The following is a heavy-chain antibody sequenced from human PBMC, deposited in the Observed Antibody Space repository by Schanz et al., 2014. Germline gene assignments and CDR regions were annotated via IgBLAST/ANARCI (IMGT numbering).Heavy chain of an antibody. D-gene: IGHD3-10*01. J-gene: IGHJ4*02. Sequence: QVQLVPSGAEVKKPGASVKVSCKTSGYSFSDYFIHWVRQAPGQGLEWMGWLNPDSGETLYAQRFQGRVTLTRDTSIRTAYMDLRSLLSDDAAVYFCARGGVLVLPPGTVKKGNDYWGQGTLVTVSS. CDR2: LNPDSGET. CDR1: GYSFSDYF. CDR3: ARGGVLVLPPGTVKKGNDY. V-gene: IGHV1-2*02.